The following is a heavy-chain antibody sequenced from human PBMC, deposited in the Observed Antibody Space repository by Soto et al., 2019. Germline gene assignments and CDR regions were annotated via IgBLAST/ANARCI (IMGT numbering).Heavy chain of an antibody. Sequence: QVQLVESGGGVVQPGRSLRLSCAASGFTFSSYGMHWVGQAPGKGLEWVALISYDGSNKYYADSVKGRFTISRDSSKNTLYLQMNSLRAEDTAVYYCAKGFLDYYDSSGYPIDYWGQGTLVTASS. V-gene: IGHV3-30*18. D-gene: IGHD3-22*01. CDR2: ISYDGSNK. CDR1: GFTFSSYG. CDR3: AKGFLDYYDSSGYPIDY. J-gene: IGHJ4*02.